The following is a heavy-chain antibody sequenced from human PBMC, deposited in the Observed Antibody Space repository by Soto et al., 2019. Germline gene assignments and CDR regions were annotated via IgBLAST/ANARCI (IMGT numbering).Heavy chain of an antibody. J-gene: IGHJ3*02. CDR2: IGTAGDT. CDR3: ARGNLITGTTNDAFDI. D-gene: IGHD1-7*01. CDR1: GFTFSSYD. Sequence: EVQLVESGGGVVHPGGSLRLSCAASGFTFSSYDMHWVRQATGKGLEWVSAIGTAGDTYYPGSVKGRFTISRENAKNSLYLQMNSLRAGDTAVYYCARGNLITGTTNDAFDIGAKGQWSPSLQ. V-gene: IGHV3-13*01.